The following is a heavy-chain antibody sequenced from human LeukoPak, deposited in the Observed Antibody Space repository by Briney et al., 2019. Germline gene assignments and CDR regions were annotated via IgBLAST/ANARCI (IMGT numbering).Heavy chain of an antibody. D-gene: IGHD1-20*01. V-gene: IGHV4-61*02. J-gene: IGHJ3*02. Sequence: PSETLSLTCTVSGGSISSGSYYWSWIRQPAGKGVEWIGRIYTSGSTNYNPSLKSRVTISVDTSKNQFSLKLSSVTAADTAVYYCARESLITGDAFDIWGQGTMVTVSS. CDR1: GGSISSGSYY. CDR3: ARESLITGDAFDI. CDR2: IYTSGST.